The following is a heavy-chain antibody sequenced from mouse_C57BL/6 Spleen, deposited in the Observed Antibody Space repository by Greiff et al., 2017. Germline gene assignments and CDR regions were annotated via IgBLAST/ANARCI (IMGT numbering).Heavy chain of an antibody. D-gene: IGHD2-3*01. CDR2: IDPSDSET. CDR3: ARRYYDGYYDYFDY. J-gene: IGHJ2*01. Sequence: VQLQQPGAELVRPGSSVKLSCKASGYTFTSYWMHWVKQRPIQGLEWIGNIDPSDSETNYNQKFKDKATLTVDKSSSTAYMQLSSLTSEDSAVYYCARRYYDGYYDYFDYWGQGTTLTVSS. CDR1: GYTFTSYW. V-gene: IGHV1-52*01.